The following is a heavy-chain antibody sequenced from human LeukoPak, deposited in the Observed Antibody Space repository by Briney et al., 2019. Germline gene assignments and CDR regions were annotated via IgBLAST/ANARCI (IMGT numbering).Heavy chain of an antibody. CDR1: GYSFTSYW. V-gene: IGHV5-51*01. CDR2: IYPGDSDT. D-gene: IGHD6-6*01. Sequence: GESLKICCKGSGYSFTSYWIGWVCQIPGKGLEWMGIIYPGDSDTRYSPSFQGQVTISADKSISTAYLQWSSLKASDTAMYYCARPSDDSSSYFDYWGQGTLVTVSS. J-gene: IGHJ4*02. CDR3: ARPSDDSSSYFDY.